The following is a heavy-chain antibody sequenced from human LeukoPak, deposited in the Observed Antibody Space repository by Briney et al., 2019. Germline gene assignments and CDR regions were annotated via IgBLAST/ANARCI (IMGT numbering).Heavy chain of an antibody. V-gene: IGHV3-23*01. J-gene: IGHJ4*02. CDR1: GFTFSSYA. CDR3: AKDSVTKYDFWSGPTYFVDY. CDR2: ISGSGGST. Sequence: HPGGSLRLSCAASGFTFSSYAMSWVRQAPGKGLEWVSAISGSGGSTYYADSVKGRFTISRDNSKNTLYLQMNSLRAEDTAVYCCAKDSVTKYDFWSGPTYFVDYWGQGTLVTVSS. D-gene: IGHD3-3*01.